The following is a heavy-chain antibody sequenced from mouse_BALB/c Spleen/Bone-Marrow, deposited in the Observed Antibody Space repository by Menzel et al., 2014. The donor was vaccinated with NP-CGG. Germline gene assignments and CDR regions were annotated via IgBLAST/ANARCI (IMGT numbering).Heavy chain of an antibody. J-gene: IGHJ3*01. Sequence: QVQLQQSGPQLVRPGASVKISCKASGYSFTSYWMHWVKQRPGQGLEWIGMIDPSDGETRLNQKFKDKATLTVDKSSSTAYMQLSSPTSEDSAVYYCASPSDGNPFAYWGQGTLVTVSA. CDR1: GYSFTSYW. V-gene: IGHV1S126*01. CDR2: IDPSDGET. CDR3: ASPSDGNPFAY. D-gene: IGHD2-1*01.